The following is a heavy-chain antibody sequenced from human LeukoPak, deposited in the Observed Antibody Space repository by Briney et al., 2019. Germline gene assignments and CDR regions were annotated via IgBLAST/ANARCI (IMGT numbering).Heavy chain of an antibody. CDR2: INPNSGGT. CDR3: ARDYYGSGRHNWFDP. CDR1: GYTFTGYY. Sequence: GASVKVSCKASGYTFTGYYMHWVRQAPGQGLEWMGWINPNSGGTNYAQKFQGRVTMTRDTSISTAYMELSRLRSDDTAVYYCARDYYGSGRHNWFDPWGQGTLVTVSS. J-gene: IGHJ5*02. V-gene: IGHV1-2*02. D-gene: IGHD3-10*01.